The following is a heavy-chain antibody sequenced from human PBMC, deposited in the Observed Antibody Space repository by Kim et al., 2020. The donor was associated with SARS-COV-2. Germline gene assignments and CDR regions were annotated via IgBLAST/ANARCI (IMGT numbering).Heavy chain of an antibody. V-gene: IGHV3-48*03. CDR3: ARGPNYSPFDY. CDR1: GFTFSSYE. Sequence: GGSLRLSCAASGFTFSSYEMHWVRQAPGKGLEWVSYISDGGSTIYYADSVRGRFTISRDNDKNSLYLQMNSLRAEDTAVYYCARGPNYSPFDYGGQDTLV. J-gene: IGHJ4*02. D-gene: IGHD4-4*01. CDR2: ISDGGSTI.